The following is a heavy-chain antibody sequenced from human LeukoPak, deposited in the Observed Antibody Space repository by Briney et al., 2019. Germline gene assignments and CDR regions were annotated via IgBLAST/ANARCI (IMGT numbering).Heavy chain of an antibody. CDR2: IYYSGGT. Sequence: SETLSLTCTISGGSISSLYWGWIRQPPGKGLEGIGSIYYSGGTNYNPSLKRRVTISVHTSKIQFSLKLSSVTPADTAVYYCARWQYTISSGWFDPWGQGTLVTVSS. J-gene: IGHJ5*02. CDR1: GGSISSLY. V-gene: IGHV4-59*08. D-gene: IGHD6-6*01. CDR3: ARWQYTISSGWFDP.